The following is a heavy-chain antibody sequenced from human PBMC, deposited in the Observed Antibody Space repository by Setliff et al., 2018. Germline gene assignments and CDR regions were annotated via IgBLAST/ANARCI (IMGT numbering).Heavy chain of an antibody. CDR2: INYSGSS. CDR3: AGRDYSGGDS. D-gene: IGHD4-4*01. CDR1: GGAIDNRYY. J-gene: IGHJ5*01. V-gene: IGHV4-39*02. Sequence: PSETLSLTCAVSGGAIDNRYYWGWIRQPPGKGLDWIGNINYSGSSYYNPSLKSRVTISADTSNNSFSLNLFSVTAADTAVYYCAGRDYSGGDSWGHGTLVTVSS.